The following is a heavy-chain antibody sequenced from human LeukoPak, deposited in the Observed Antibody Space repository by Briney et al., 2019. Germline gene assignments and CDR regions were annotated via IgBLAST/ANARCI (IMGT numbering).Heavy chain of an antibody. CDR3: AKAHARNYDFWSGSDYYYGMDV. CDR2: ISGSGGST. D-gene: IGHD3-3*01. V-gene: IGHV3-23*01. J-gene: IGHJ6*02. Sequence: GGSLRLSCAASGFTFSSYAMSWVRQAPGKGLEWVSAISGSGGSTYYADSVKGRFTISRDNSKNTLYLQMNSLRAEDTAVYYCAKAHARNYDFWSGSDYYYGMDVWGQGTTATVSS. CDR1: GFTFSSYA.